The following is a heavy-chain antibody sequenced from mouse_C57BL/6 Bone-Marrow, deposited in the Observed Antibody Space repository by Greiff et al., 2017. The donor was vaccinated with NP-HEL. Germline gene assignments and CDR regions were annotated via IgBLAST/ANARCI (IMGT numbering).Heavy chain of an antibody. J-gene: IGHJ4*01. Sequence: EVKLMESGGDLVKPGGSLKLSCAASGFTFSSYGMSWVRQTPDKRLEWVATISSGGSYTYYPDSVKGRFTISRDNAKNTLYLQMSSLKSEDTAMYYCARFYGNYVGYAMDYWGQGTSVTVSS. V-gene: IGHV5-6*01. D-gene: IGHD2-1*01. CDR3: ARFYGNYVGYAMDY. CDR1: GFTFSSYG. CDR2: ISSGGSYT.